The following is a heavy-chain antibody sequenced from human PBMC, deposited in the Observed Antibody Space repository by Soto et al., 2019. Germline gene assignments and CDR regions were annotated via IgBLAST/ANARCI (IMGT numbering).Heavy chain of an antibody. V-gene: IGHV4-34*01. J-gene: IGHJ4*02. Sequence: LSLTCAVYGESFSGYYWSWIRQAPGKGLEWIGEINHSGSTNYNPSLKSRVTISVDASKNQFSLKLNSVTGADTAVYYCARSDFWSGCLDYWGQGTLVTVSS. CDR2: INHSGST. CDR1: GESFSGYY. D-gene: IGHD3-3*01. CDR3: ARSDFWSGCLDY.